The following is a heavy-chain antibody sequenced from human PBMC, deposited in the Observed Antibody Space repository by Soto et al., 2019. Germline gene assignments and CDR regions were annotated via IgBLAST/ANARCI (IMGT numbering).Heavy chain of an antibody. Sequence: HPGGSLRLSCAASGFTFSSYSMNWVRQAPGKGLEWVSYISSSSTIYYADSVKGRFTISRDNAKNSLYLQMNSLRDEDTAVYYCASPSPWAAAGPPDYYYYGMDVWGQGTTVTVSS. D-gene: IGHD6-13*01. CDR3: ASPSPWAAAGPPDYYYYGMDV. CDR1: GFTFSSYS. V-gene: IGHV3-48*02. CDR2: ISSSSTI. J-gene: IGHJ6*02.